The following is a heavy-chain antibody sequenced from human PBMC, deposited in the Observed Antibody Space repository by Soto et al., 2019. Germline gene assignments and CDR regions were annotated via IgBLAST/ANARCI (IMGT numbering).Heavy chain of an antibody. CDR2: IWYDGSNK. V-gene: IGHV3-33*01. CDR1: GFTFSSYG. J-gene: IGHJ4*02. Sequence: GGSLRLSCAASGFTFSSYGMHWVRQAPGKGLEWVAVIWYDGSNKYYADSVKGRFTISRDNSKNTLYLQMNSLRAEDTAVYYCARDGAFGGVIVQYYFDYWGQGTLVTVYS. CDR3: ARDGAFGGVIVQYYFDY. D-gene: IGHD3-16*02.